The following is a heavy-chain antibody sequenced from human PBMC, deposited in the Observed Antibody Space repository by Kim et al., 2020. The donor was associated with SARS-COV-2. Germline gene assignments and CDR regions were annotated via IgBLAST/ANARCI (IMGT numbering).Heavy chain of an antibody. J-gene: IGHJ4*02. CDR1: GFTFSSYG. CDR3: AKDLPYYYDSSGYSNLFDY. D-gene: IGHD3-22*01. V-gene: IGHV3-30*18. CDR2: ISYDGSNK. Sequence: GGSLRLSCAASGFTFSSYGMHWVRQAPGKGLEWVAVISYDGSNKYYADSVKGRFTISRDNSKNTLYLQMNSLRAEDTAVYYCAKDLPYYYDSSGYSNLFDYWGQGTLVTVSS.